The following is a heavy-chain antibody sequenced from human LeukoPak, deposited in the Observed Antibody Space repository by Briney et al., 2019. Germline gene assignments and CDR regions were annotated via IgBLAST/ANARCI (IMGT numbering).Heavy chain of an antibody. D-gene: IGHD3-10*01. CDR3: AARKVRGVWFYLDY. CDR1: GFTVSAYA. J-gene: IGHJ4*02. Sequence: GGSLRLSCAASGFTVSAYAMAWVRQAPGKGLEWVSTIYDDNTYYADSVKGRFAISTDNSKNTLYLQMNSLKVEDTAVYFCAARKVRGVWFYLDYWGQGTLVTVSS. CDR2: IYDDNT. V-gene: IGHV3-23*01.